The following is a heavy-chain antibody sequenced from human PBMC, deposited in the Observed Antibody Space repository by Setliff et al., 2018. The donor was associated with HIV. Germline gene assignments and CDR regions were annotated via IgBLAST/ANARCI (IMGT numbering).Heavy chain of an antibody. CDR2: MYYTGNT. CDR1: RGSIISGTYY. D-gene: IGHD2-8*01. CDR3: ASSPIITNGHYFDY. V-gene: IGHV4-39*01. J-gene: IGHJ4*02. Sequence: PSETLSLTCTVSRGSIISGTYYWGWIRQPPGEGLEWIGNMYYTGNTYHNPSLKSRVTISVDTSKNQFSLKLSSVTAADTAVYYCASSPIITNGHYFDYWGPGTLVTVSS.